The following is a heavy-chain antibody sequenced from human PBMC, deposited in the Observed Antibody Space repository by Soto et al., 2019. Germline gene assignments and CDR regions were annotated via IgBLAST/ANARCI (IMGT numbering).Heavy chain of an antibody. CDR1: GGSISSGDYY. D-gene: IGHD3-10*01. J-gene: IGHJ4*02. CDR3: ATTQITMVRGVIIAYYFDY. Sequence: SETLSLTCTVSGGSISSGDYYWSWIRQPPGKGLEWIGYIYYSGSTYYNPSLKSRVTISVDTSKNQFSLKLSSVTAADTAVYYCATTQITMVRGVIIAYYFDYWGQGTLVTVSS. V-gene: IGHV4-30-4*01. CDR2: IYYSGST.